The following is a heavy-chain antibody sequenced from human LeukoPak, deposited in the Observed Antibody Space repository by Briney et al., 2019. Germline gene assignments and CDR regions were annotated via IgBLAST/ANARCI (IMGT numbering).Heavy chain of an antibody. CDR1: GFTFSSYA. CDR2: ISYDGSNE. Sequence: GGSLRLSCAASGFTFSSYAIHWVRQAPGKGLEWVAVISYDGSNEFYADSVKGRFTISRDNNKNTLYLQMSSLRAEDTAVYYCARGHTAAMVFCDYWGQGTLVTVSS. J-gene: IGHJ4*02. V-gene: IGHV3-30*04. CDR3: ARGHTAAMVFCDY. D-gene: IGHD5-18*01.